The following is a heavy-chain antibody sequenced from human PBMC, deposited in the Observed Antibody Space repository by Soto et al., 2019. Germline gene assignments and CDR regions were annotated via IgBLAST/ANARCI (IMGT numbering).Heavy chain of an antibody. CDR2: ISGSGGST. J-gene: IGHJ4*02. V-gene: IGHV3-23*01. CDR1: GFTFISYA. CDR3: AKAKVTRIFDY. Sequence: AVSLELSCAASGFTFISYAMSWVRQAPGKGLEWVSAISGSGGSTYYADSVKGRFTISRDNSKNTLYLQMNSLRAEDTAVYYCAKAKVTRIFDYWGQGTLVTVSS. D-gene: IGHD2-21*02.